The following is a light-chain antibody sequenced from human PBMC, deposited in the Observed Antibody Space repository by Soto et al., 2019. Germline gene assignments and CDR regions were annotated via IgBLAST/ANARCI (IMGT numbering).Light chain of an antibody. J-gene: IGKJ5*01. CDR3: QQRSNWPPIT. V-gene: IGKV3-11*01. CDR2: DVS. Sequence: EIVLTQSPATLSLSPGEGATLSCRASQSVGTYLVWYQQKPGQAPRLLMYDVSNRAAGIPARSSGSGSGTDFTLTISSLEPEDFAVYYCQQRSNWPPITFGQGTRLQIK. CDR1: QSVGTY.